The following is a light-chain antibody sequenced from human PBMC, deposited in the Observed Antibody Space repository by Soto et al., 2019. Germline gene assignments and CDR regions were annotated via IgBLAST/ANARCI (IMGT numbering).Light chain of an antibody. CDR2: SNN. V-gene: IGLV1-44*01. Sequence: QSVLAQPPSASATPGQRVTISCSGSNSNIGRNDVTWYQQVPGTAPKRLIYSNNKRPSGVPDRISGSRSGTSASLAISGLQSGDEAEYYCAAWDDTLRALVFGGGTKLTVL. CDR3: AAWDDTLRALV. J-gene: IGLJ2*01. CDR1: NSNIGRND.